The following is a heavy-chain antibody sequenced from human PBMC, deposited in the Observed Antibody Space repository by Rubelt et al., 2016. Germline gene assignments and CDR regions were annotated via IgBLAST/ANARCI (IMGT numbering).Heavy chain of an antibody. D-gene: IGHD3-3*01. CDR1: GYTFTSYG. J-gene: IGHJ3*02. CDR2: IIPIFGTA. V-gene: IGHV1-69*13. CDR3: ARDFLEWSDAFDI. Sequence: QVQLVQSGAEVKKPGASVKVSCKASGYTFTSYGISWVRQAPGQGLEWMGGIIPIFGTANYAQNFQGRVTITADESTSTAYMELSSLRSEDTAVYYCARDFLEWSDAFDIWGQGTMVTVSS.